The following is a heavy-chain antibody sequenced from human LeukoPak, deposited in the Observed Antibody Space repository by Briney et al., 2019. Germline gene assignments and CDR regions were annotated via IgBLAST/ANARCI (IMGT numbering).Heavy chain of an antibody. CDR2: INSDGINT. Sequence: GGSLRLTCAASGFTFSNYWMHWVRQAPGKGLVWVSRINSDGINTSYADSVKGRFTISRDNAKNTLNLQMNSLRAEDTAVYYCARDLGQYYDTSDNWFDPWGQGTLVTVSS. V-gene: IGHV3-74*01. J-gene: IGHJ5*02. CDR1: GFTFSNYW. D-gene: IGHD3-22*01. CDR3: ARDLGQYYDTSDNWFDP.